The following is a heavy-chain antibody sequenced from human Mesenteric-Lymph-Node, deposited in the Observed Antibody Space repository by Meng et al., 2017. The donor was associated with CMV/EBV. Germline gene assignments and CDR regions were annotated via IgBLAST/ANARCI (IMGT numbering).Heavy chain of an antibody. Sequence: SGYSFPAYCITWVRQMPGKGLEWLGRIAPSDSYTNYSPSFQGHVTISADKSISTAYLQWSSLKASDTAIYYCARLAKGGVVAATPPDFWGQGTLVTVSS. V-gene: IGHV5-10-1*01. CDR3: ARLAKGGVVAATPPDF. D-gene: IGHD2-15*01. J-gene: IGHJ4*02. CDR2: IAPSDSYT. CDR1: GYSFPAYC.